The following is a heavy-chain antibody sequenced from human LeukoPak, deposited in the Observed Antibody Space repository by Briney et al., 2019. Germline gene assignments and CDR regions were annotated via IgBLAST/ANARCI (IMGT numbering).Heavy chain of an antibody. V-gene: IGHV4-34*01. J-gene: IGHJ6*02. CDR1: GGSFSGYY. D-gene: IGHD4-11*01. CDR2: INHSGST. CDR3: ARTQGWGTVRTGYYYGMDV. Sequence: SETLSLTCAVYGGSFSGYYWSWIRQAPGKGLEWIGEINHSGSTNYNPSLKSRVTISVDTSKNQFSLKLRFVTAADTAVYYCARTQGWGTVRTGYYYGMDVWGQGTTVTVSS.